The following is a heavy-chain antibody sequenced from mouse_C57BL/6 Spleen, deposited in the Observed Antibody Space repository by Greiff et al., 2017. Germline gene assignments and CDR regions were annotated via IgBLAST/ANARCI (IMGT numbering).Heavy chain of an antibody. CDR1: GYTFTSYW. J-gene: IGHJ1*03. CDR2: INPSNGGT. V-gene: IGHV1-53*01. Sequence: QVQLQQPGTELVKPGASVKLSCKASGYTFTSYWMHWVKQRPGQGLEWIGNINPSNGGTNYNEKFKSKATLTVDKSSNTAYMQLSSLTSEDSAVYYCARDTTVSYWYFDVWGTGTTVTVSS. CDR3: ARDTTVSYWYFDV. D-gene: IGHD1-1*01.